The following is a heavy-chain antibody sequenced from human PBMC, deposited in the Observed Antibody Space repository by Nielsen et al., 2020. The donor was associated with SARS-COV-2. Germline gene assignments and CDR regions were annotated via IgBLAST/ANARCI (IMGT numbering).Heavy chain of an antibody. CDR3: ARGRGLADRRCRGARRVLCHAFDI. Sequence: SETLSLTCAVYGGSLNDYHWNWIRQPPGKGLEWIGEVIHSGTTNDNPSLKSRVTISVDTSKNQFSLKLSSVTAADTAVYYCARGRGLADRRCRGARRVLCHAFDIWGQGTMVTVSS. CDR2: VIHSGTT. CDR1: GGSLNDYH. V-gene: IGHV4-34*01. J-gene: IGHJ3*02. D-gene: IGHD3-10*01.